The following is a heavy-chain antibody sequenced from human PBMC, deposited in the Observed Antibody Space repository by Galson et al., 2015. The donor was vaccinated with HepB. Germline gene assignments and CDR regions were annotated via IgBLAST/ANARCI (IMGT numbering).Heavy chain of an antibody. CDR3: ATNFGTEDYYYYYVMDV. CDR2: INPSGGGT. Sequence: SVKVSCKASGSTFTRYYIHWVRQAPGQGLEWMGIINPSGGGTYYAQNFQGRLTMTRDTSTSTVYMDLSSLRSEDTAVYYCATNFGTEDYYYYYVMDVWGQGTTVTVSS. V-gene: IGHV1-46*01. J-gene: IGHJ6*02. CDR1: GSTFTRYY. D-gene: IGHD3-3*01.